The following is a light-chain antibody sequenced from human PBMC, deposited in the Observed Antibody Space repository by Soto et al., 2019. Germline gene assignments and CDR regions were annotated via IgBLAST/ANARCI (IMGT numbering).Light chain of an antibody. CDR1: SSDVGGYNY. CDR3: SSYAGSNNFV. Sequence: QSVLTQPPSASGSPGQSVTISCTGTSSDVGGYNYVSWYQKHPGKAPKLMIYEVSERPSGVPDRFSGSKSSNTASLTVSGLQAEDEADYYCSSYAGSNNFVFGTGTQLTVL. J-gene: IGLJ1*01. V-gene: IGLV2-8*01. CDR2: EVS.